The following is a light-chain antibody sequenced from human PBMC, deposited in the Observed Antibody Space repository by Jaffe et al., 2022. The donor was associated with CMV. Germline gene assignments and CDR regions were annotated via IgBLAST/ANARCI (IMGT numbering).Light chain of an antibody. CDR2: GAS. CDR1: QSVSSS. CDR3: QQYNNWPLT. V-gene: IGKV3-15*01. J-gene: IGKJ4*01. Sequence: ETLMTQSPATLSVSPGERATLSCRASQSVSSSLAWYQQRRGQAPRLLIYGASTRATGIPARFSGSGSGTEFTLTITSLQSEDFAVYYCQQYNNWPLTFGGGTKVEIK.